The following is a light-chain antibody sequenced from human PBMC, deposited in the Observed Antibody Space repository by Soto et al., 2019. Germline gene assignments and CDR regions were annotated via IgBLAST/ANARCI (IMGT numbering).Light chain of an antibody. J-gene: IGLJ1*01. CDR3: AAWDDSLNGPV. CDR1: SSNIGSNT. CDR2: SNN. Sequence: QSVLTQPPSASGTPGQRVTISCSGSSSNIGSNTVNWYQQLPGTAPKLLIYSNNQRPSGVPGRFSGSKSGTSASLAISGLQSEDEADYYCAAWDDSLNGPVFGTGTKVTVL. V-gene: IGLV1-44*01.